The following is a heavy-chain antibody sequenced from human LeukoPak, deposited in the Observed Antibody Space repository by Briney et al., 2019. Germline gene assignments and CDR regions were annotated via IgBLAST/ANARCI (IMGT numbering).Heavy chain of an antibody. CDR3: ARGWDRGGSWYYYNPNDY. CDR2: IYYSGST. CDR1: GGSISSYY. V-gene: IGHV4-59*01. D-gene: IGHD6-13*01. J-gene: IGHJ4*02. Sequence: SETLSLTCTVSGGSISSYYWSWIRQPPGKGLEWIGYIYYSGSTNYNPSLKSRVTISVDTSKNQFSLKLSSVTAADTAVYYCARGWDRGGSWYYYNPNDYWGQGTLVTVSS.